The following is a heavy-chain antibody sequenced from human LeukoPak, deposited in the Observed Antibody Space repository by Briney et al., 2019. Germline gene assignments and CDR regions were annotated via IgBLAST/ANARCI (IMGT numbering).Heavy chain of an antibody. D-gene: IGHD3-10*01. CDR2: IDDSGRT. CDR3: ARDSALLWFGELDS. CDR1: GGSISRYY. V-gene: IGHV4-59*12. Sequence: SETLSLTCTVSGGSISRYYWSWIRQPPGKGLEWIGYIDDSGRTNYNPSLKSRVTISVATSRNQFSLKLTSVTAADTAVYFCARDSALLWFGELDSWGQGTVVTVSS. J-gene: IGHJ5*02.